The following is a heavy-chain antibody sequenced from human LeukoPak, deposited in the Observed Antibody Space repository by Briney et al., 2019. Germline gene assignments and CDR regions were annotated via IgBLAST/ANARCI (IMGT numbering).Heavy chain of an antibody. J-gene: IGHJ4*02. CDR2: IYYSGST. V-gene: IGHV4-59*08. D-gene: IGHD6-13*01. Sequence: SETLSLTCTVSGGSISSHYWSWFRQPPGKGLEWIGYIYYSGSTNYNPSLKSRVTISIDTSKNQFSLKLSSVTAVDTAVYYCARTRIAAAGLPYFDYWGQGTLVTVSS. CDR1: GGSISSHY. CDR3: ARTRIAAAGLPYFDY.